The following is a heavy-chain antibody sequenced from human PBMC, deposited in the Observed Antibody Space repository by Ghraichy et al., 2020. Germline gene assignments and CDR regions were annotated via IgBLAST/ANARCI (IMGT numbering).Heavy chain of an antibody. CDR3: ARLSGNSWFDH. Sequence: SQTLSLTCAISGDSVSSNSVTWDWIRQSPSRGLEWLGRTYYRSKWSSDYAVSVKSRITINPDTSKNQFSLQLSSVSPEEMVLYYCARLSGNSWFDHWGQGTRVTVSS. V-gene: IGHV6-1*01. CDR1: GDSVSSNSVT. J-gene: IGHJ5*02. CDR2: TYYRSKWSS. D-gene: IGHD6-25*01.